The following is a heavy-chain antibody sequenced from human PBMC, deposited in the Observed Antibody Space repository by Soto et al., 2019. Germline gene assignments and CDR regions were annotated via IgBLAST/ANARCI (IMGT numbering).Heavy chain of an antibody. CDR3: ARVRGYDFWSGYNRDTTTHYYYGMDV. CDR2: IIPIFGTA. V-gene: IGHV1-69*13. D-gene: IGHD3-3*01. Sequence: SVKVSCKASGGTFSSYAISWVRQAPGQGLEWMGGIIPIFGTANYAQKFQGRVTITADESTSTAYMELSSLRSEDTAVYYCARVRGYDFWSGYNRDTTTHYYYGMDVWGQGTTVTVSS. J-gene: IGHJ6*02. CDR1: GGTFSSYA.